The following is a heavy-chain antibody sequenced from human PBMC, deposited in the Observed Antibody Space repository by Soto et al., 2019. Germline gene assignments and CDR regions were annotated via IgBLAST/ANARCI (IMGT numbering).Heavy chain of an antibody. Sequence: PGGSLRLSCTVSGFALNNYGINWVRQAPGKGLEWVSSISKSDYTYYSDSVKGRFTISRDNAKNSVSLQMNTLRVEDTAVYYCAREDSIIIPAVSDCWGQGTLVTVSS. CDR1: GFALNNYG. J-gene: IGHJ4*02. CDR2: ISKSDYT. CDR3: AREDSIIIPAVSDC. D-gene: IGHD2-2*01. V-gene: IGHV3-21*01.